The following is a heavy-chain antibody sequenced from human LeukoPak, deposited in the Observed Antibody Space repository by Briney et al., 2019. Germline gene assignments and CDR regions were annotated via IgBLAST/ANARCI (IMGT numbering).Heavy chain of an antibody. D-gene: IGHD3-3*01. Sequence: SGPTLVKPTQTLTLTCTFSGFSLSTSGVGVGWVRQPPGKALEWLALIYWNDDKYYSPSLKNRLTITKDTSKNQVVLTMTNMDPVDTATYCCAHRGITIFGVVSYYFDYWGQGTLVTVSS. CDR1: GFSLSTSGVG. CDR3: AHRGITIFGVVSYYFDY. V-gene: IGHV2-5*01. J-gene: IGHJ4*02. CDR2: IYWNDDK.